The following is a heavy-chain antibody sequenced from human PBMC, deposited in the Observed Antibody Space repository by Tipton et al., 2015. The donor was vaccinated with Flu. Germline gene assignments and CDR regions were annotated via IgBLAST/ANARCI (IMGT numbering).Heavy chain of an antibody. CDR3: AKDFGGRSDS. D-gene: IGHD3-16*01. J-gene: IGHJ4*02. V-gene: IGHV3-74*01. CDR1: GFTVSAYW. Sequence: LRLSCAASGFTVSAYWMHWVRQAPGKGLVWVSRINRDGTTINYADSVKCRFTISRDNAKNTIFLQMNSLRVKDTAVYYCAKDFGGRSDSWGQGTLVNVSS. CDR2: INRDGTTI.